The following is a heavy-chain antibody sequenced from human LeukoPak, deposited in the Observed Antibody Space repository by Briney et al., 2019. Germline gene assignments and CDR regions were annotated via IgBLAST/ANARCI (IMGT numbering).Heavy chain of an antibody. V-gene: IGHV3-21*01. Sequence: GGSLRLSCTASGFAFSHHNMNWVRQAPGEGLEGVASISSSSNYIYYSDSVKGRFTISRDNAKNSLFLQMNGLRAEDTAVYYCARKQNRVRGVSDFDYWGQGTLVTVSS. CDR1: GFAFSHHN. CDR3: ARKQNRVRGVSDFDY. D-gene: IGHD3-10*01. CDR2: ISSSSNYI. J-gene: IGHJ4*02.